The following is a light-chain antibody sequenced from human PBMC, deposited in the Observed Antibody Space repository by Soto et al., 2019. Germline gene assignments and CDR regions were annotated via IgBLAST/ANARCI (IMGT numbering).Light chain of an antibody. J-gene: IGLJ2*01. CDR1: SSDVGGYNY. Sequence: QSVLTQPASVSGSPGQSITISCTGTSSDVGGYNYVSWYPQHPGKAPKLMIYDVSNRPSGVSNRFSGSKSGNTASLTISGLQAEDEADYYCSSYTSSSSLVGFGGGTKLTVL. CDR2: DVS. CDR3: SSYTSSSSLVG. V-gene: IGLV2-14*01.